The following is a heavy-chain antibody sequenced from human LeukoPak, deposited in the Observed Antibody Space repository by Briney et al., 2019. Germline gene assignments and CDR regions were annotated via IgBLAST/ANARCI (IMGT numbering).Heavy chain of an antibody. CDR2: IRSSGVRT. V-gene: IGHV3-23*01. Sequence: GGSLRLSCAASGFTFNTYAMSWVRQAPGKGLEWVSGIRSSGVRTYYADSVKGRFTISRDNSKNTLYLQMNSLRAEDTAVYYCAKEVRESAWYYFDYWGQGTLVTVSS. J-gene: IGHJ4*02. CDR3: AKEVRESAWYYFDY. D-gene: IGHD3-10*01. CDR1: GFTFNTYA.